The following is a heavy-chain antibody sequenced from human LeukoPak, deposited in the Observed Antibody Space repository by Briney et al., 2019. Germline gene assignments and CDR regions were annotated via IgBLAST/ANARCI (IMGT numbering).Heavy chain of an antibody. CDR3: AGLLEGARVY. V-gene: IGHV4-59*01. Sequence: SETLSLTCTVSGGSISSYYWSWIRQPPGKGLEWIGYIYYSGSTNYNPSLKSRVTISVDTSKNQFSLKLSSVTAADTAVYYCAGLLEGARVYWGQGTLVTVSS. D-gene: IGHD1-26*01. CDR2: IYYSGST. CDR1: GGSISSYY. J-gene: IGHJ4*02.